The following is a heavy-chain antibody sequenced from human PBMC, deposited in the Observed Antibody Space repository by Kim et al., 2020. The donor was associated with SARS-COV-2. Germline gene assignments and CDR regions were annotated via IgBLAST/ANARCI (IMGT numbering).Heavy chain of an antibody. CDR1: GGTFSSYA. V-gene: IGHV1-69*13. CDR2: IIPIFGTA. J-gene: IGHJ4*02. D-gene: IGHD3-22*01. Sequence: SVKVSCKASGGTFSSYAISWVRQAPGQGLEWMGGIIPIFGTANYAQKFQGRVTITADESTSTAYMELSSLRSEDTAVYYCARGGYYYDSSGYYLFDYWGQGTLVTVSS. CDR3: ARGGYYYDSSGYYLFDY.